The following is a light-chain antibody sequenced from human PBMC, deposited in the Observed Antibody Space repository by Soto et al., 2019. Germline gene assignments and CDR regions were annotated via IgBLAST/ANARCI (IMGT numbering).Light chain of an antibody. V-gene: IGKV3-15*01. CDR2: GAS. CDR1: QSVSSN. J-gene: IGKJ1*01. CDR3: QQYNNWPPVT. Sequence: EIVMTQSPATLSVSPGERATLSCRASQSVSSNLAWYQQKPGQAPMLLIYGASTRATGIPARFSGSGSGTEFTLTISSLQSEDFAVYYCQQYNNWPPVTFGQGTKVDIK.